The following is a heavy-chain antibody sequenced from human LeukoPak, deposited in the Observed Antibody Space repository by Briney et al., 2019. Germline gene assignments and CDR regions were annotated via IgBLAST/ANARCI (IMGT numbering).Heavy chain of an antibody. Sequence: GGSLRLSCAVSGFTFSSYWMHWVRQAPGKGLEWVSAISGSGGSTYYADSVKGRFTISRDNSKNTLYLQMNSLRAEDTAVYYCAKLPIFGVVIIPYFDYWGQGTLVTVSS. V-gene: IGHV3-23*01. J-gene: IGHJ4*02. CDR3: AKLPIFGVVIIPYFDY. CDR2: ISGSGGST. D-gene: IGHD3-3*01. CDR1: GFTFSSYW.